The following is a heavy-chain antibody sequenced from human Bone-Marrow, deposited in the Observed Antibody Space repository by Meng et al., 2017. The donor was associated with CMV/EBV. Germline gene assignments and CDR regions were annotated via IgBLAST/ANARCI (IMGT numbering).Heavy chain of an antibody. D-gene: IGHD4-17*01. CDR1: GFTFSSYW. V-gene: IGHV3-7*01. J-gene: IGHJ4*02. CDR3: ATAPHGDSPLVD. CDR2: IKQDGSEK. Sequence: GESLKISCVASGFTFSSYWMNWVRQAPGKGLDWLANIKQDGSEKYYLDSVKGRFTISRDNAKNSLYLQMNSLRAEDTAVYYCATAPHGDSPLVDWGQGTRVTGSS.